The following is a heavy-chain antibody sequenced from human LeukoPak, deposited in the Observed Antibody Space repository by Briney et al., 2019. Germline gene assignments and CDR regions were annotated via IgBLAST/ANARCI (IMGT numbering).Heavy chain of an antibody. J-gene: IGHJ6*03. V-gene: IGHV3-7*03. CDR3: ARGVSLSGRYDILTGLFYYYYMDV. Sequence: GGSLRLSCAASGFTFSSYWMSWVRQAPGKGLEWVANIKQDGSEKYYVDSVKGRFTISRDNAKNSLYLQMNSLRAEDTALYYCARGVSLSGRYDILTGLFYYYYMDVWGKGTTVTVSS. CDR1: GFTFSSYW. CDR2: IKQDGSEK. D-gene: IGHD3-9*01.